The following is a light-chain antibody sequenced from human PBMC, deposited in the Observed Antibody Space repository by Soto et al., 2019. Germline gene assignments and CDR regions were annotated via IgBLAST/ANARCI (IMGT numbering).Light chain of an antibody. Sequence: DIPMTQSPSTLSASVGDRVTITCRASQSISRWLAWYQQKPGKAPKLLIYAASSLQSGVPSRFSGSGSGTDFTLTISSLQPEDFATYYCQQSYSTPPWTFGQGTKVEIK. V-gene: IGKV1-39*01. J-gene: IGKJ1*01. CDR3: QQSYSTPPWT. CDR2: AAS. CDR1: QSISRW.